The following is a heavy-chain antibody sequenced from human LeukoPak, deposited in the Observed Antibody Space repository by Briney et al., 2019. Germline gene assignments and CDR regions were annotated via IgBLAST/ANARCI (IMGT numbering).Heavy chain of an antibody. CDR2: MNEYGSEI. CDR1: GFIFRDFS. D-gene: IGHD1-26*01. CDR3: ARDRGGSYMYFQH. Sequence: GGSLRLSCSVSGFIFRDFSMSWVRQAPGKGLEWVAKMNEYGSEIFYVDSVKGRFTISRDNGKNSLYLQMNSLRAEDTALYYCARDRGGSYMYFQHWGQGTLVTVSS. J-gene: IGHJ1*01. V-gene: IGHV3-7*03.